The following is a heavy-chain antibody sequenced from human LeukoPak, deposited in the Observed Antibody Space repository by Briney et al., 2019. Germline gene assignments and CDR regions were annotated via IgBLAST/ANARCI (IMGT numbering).Heavy chain of an antibody. D-gene: IGHD1-26*01. J-gene: IGHJ4*02. V-gene: IGHV1-69*04. CDR2: IIPILGIA. CDR1: GGTFSSYA. CDR3: ARERQWELPDFDY. Sequence: SVKVSCKASGGTFSSYAISWVRQAPGQGLEWMGRIIPILGIANYAQKFQGRVTITADKSTSTAYMELSSLRSEDTAVYYCARERQWELPDFDYWGQGTLVTVSS.